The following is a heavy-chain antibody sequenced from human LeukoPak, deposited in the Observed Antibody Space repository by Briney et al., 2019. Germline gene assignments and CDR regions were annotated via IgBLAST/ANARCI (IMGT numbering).Heavy chain of an antibody. CDR1: GGSTSSYY. V-gene: IGHV4-59*01. Sequence: PSETLSLTCAVSGGSTSSYYWSWIRQPPGKGLEWIGYIYYSGSTNYNPSLKSRVTISVDTSKNQFSLKLSSVTAADTAVYYCARDPLAVAGGFDPWGQGTLVTVSS. J-gene: IGHJ5*02. D-gene: IGHD6-19*01. CDR3: ARDPLAVAGGFDP. CDR2: IYYSGST.